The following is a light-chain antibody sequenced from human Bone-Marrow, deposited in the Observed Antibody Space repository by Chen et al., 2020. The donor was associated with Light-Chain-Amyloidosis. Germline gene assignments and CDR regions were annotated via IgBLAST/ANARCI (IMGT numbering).Light chain of an antibody. CDR2: WAS. J-gene: IGKJ3*01. CDR1: QSVLYSSNNKNY. Sequence: DLVMTQSPDSLAVSLGERATINCKSSQSVLYSSNNKNYLAWYQQKPGQPPKLLISWASTRESGVLDRFTGSGSGTDFTLTISSLQAEDVAVYYCQQYYSAPFTFGPGTKVNIK. V-gene: IGKV4-1*01. CDR3: QQYYSAPFT.